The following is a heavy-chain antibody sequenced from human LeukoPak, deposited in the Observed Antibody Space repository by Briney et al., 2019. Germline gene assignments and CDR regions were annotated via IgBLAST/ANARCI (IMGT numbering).Heavy chain of an antibody. CDR2: ISAYNGNT. Sequence: ASVKVSCKASGYTFTSYGISWVRQAPGQGLEWMGWISAYNGNTNYAQKLQGRVTMTTDTSTSTAYMELRSLRSDDTAVYYCARYYYDSSGYTYYYYYMDVWGKGTTVTVSS. CDR3: ARYYYDSSGYTYYYYYMDV. D-gene: IGHD3-22*01. CDR1: GYTFTSYG. J-gene: IGHJ6*03. V-gene: IGHV1-18*01.